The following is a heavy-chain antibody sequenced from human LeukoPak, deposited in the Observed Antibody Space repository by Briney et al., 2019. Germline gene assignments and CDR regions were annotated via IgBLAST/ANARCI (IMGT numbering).Heavy chain of an antibody. CDR2: ISGSSSYI. J-gene: IGHJ4*02. CDR1: GFTFSSYS. CDR3: ARDQPTYWWNSEGSLFDY. V-gene: IGHV3-21*01. D-gene: IGHD2-8*02. Sequence: PGGSLRLSCAASGFTFSSYSMNWVRQAPGKGLEWVSSISGSSSYIYYADSVKGRFTISRDNAKNSLYLQMNSLRAEDTAVYYCARDQPTYWWNSEGSLFDYWGQGTLVTVSS.